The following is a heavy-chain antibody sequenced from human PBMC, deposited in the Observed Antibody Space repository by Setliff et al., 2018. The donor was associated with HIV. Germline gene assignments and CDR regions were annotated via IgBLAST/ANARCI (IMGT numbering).Heavy chain of an antibody. V-gene: IGHV1-8*02. D-gene: IGHD3-22*01. CDR2: MNPNSGNT. J-gene: IGHJ4*02. CDR3: AKRGDYYDIRPTFDS. Sequence: ASVKVSCKASGYTFTNYDINWVRQATGQGLEWMGWMNPNSGNTGYAQKFLGRVTMTRNTSISTAYMELRSLRSEDTAVYFCAKRGDYYDIRPTFDSWGQGTLVTVSS. CDR1: GYTFTNYD.